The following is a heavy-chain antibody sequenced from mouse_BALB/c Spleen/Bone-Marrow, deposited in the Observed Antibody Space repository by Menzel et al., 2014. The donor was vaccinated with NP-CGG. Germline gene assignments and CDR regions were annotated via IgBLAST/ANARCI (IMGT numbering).Heavy chain of an antibody. CDR1: GYTLTSYW. D-gene: IGHD2-4*01. J-gene: IGHJ4*01. V-gene: IGHV1-87*01. Sequence: QVQLKQSGAELARPGASVKLSCKASGYTLTSYWMQWVKQRPGQGLEWIGAIYPGDGDTRYTQKFKGKATLTADKSSSTAYMQLSSLASEDSAVYYCARTIMITTGGYYAMDYWGQGTSVTVSS. CDR3: ARTIMITTGGYYAMDY. CDR2: IYPGDGDT.